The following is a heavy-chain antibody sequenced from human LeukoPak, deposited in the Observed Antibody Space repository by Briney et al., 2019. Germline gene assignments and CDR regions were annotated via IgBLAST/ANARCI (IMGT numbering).Heavy chain of an antibody. CDR3: AKTGSGSGNYSY. CDR2: IYYSGST. CDR1: GGSISSSSYY. Sequence: SETLSLTCTVSGGSISSSSYYWGWIRQPPGKGQEWIGSIYYSGSTYYNPSLKSRVTISVDTSKNQFSLKLSSVTAADTAVYYCAKTGSGSGNYSYWGQGTLVTVSS. D-gene: IGHD3-10*01. J-gene: IGHJ4*02. V-gene: IGHV4-39*01.